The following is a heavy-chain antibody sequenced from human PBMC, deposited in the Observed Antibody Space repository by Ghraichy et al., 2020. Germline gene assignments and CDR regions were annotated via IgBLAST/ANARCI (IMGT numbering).Heavy chain of an antibody. CDR3: ARVGRYCSSTSCYYYYGMDV. J-gene: IGHJ6*02. V-gene: IGHV3-53*01. CDR2: IYSGGST. CDR1: GFTVSSNY. D-gene: IGHD2-2*01. Sequence: GGSLRLSCAASGFTVSSNYMSWVRQAPGKGLEWVSVIYSGGSTYYADSVKGRFTISRDNSKNTLYLQMNSLRAEDTAVYYCARVGRYCSSTSCYYYYGMDVWGQGTTVTVSS.